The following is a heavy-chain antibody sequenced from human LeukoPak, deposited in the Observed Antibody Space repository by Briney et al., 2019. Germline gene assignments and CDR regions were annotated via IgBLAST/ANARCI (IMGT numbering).Heavy chain of an antibody. CDR3: ARDGSGYYQYYFDY. J-gene: IGHJ4*02. Sequence: PSETLSLTCAVYGGSFSGYYWSWIRQPPGKGLEWIGEINHSGSTNYSPSLKSRVTISVDTSKNQFSLKLSSVTAADTAVYYCARDGSGYYQYYFDYWGQGTLVTVSS. CDR2: INHSGST. CDR1: GGSFSGYY. D-gene: IGHD3-22*01. V-gene: IGHV4-34*01.